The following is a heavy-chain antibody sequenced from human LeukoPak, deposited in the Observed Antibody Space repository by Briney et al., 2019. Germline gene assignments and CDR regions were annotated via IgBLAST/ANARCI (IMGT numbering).Heavy chain of an antibody. D-gene: IGHD2/OR15-2a*01. V-gene: IGHV3-15*07. CDR1: GFTSTSYS. J-gene: IGHJ5*02. CDR3: ATDFYGTT. Sequence: PGGSLRLSCAASGFTSTSYSMNWVRQAPGKGLEWVGRIRRNSDGGTIDYAAPVKGRFALSRDDSKNTLYLHMSNLQTEDTAVYYCATDFYGTTWGQGTLVTVSS. CDR2: IRRNSDGGTI.